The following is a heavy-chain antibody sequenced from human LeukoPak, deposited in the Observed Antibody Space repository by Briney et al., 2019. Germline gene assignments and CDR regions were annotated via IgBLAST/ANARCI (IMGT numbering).Heavy chain of an antibody. CDR3: ARASDYDDSSGYYFGY. V-gene: IGHV1-18*01. CDR2: ISAYNGNT. CDR1: GYTFTSYG. D-gene: IGHD3-22*01. Sequence: ASVKVSCKASGYTFTSYGISWVRQAPGHGLEWMGWISAYNGNTNYAQKLQGRVTMTTDTSTSTAYMELRSLRSDDTAVYYCARASDYDDSSGYYFGYWGQGTLVTVSS. J-gene: IGHJ4*02.